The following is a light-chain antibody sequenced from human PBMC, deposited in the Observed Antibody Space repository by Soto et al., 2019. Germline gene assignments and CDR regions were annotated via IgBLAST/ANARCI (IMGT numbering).Light chain of an antibody. CDR2: DVS. V-gene: IGLV2-11*01. CDR1: SSDVGGYNY. CDR3: CSYAGTYTVI. J-gene: IGLJ2*01. Sequence: QSALTQPRSVSGSPGQPVTISCTGTSSDVGGYNYVSWYQQHPGKVPKLMIYDVSKRPSGVPDRFSGSKSGNTASLTISGLQAEDESDYYCCSYAGTYTVIFGGGTKLTVL.